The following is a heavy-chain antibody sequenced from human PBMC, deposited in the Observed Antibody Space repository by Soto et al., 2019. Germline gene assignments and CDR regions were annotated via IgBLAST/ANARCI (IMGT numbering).Heavy chain of an antibody. Sequence: QVQLVQSGAEVKIPGSSVKVSCKASGDTLSDYAISWVRQAPGQGLEWMGGIMPTVDSANYAQNFQGRLTISADESTSTANLELSSLRSDDTAVYYCAVAAVREIMAQESSGMAVWGQGTTVIVSS. V-gene: IGHV1-69*01. J-gene: IGHJ6*02. CDR1: GDTLSDYA. D-gene: IGHD3-10*01. CDR3: AVAAVREIMAQESSGMAV. CDR2: IMPTVDSA.